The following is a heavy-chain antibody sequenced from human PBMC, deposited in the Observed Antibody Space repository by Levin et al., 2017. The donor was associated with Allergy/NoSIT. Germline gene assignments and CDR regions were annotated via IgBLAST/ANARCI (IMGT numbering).Heavy chain of an antibody. CDR2: INAGNGNT. D-gene: IGHD6-6*01. J-gene: IGHJ5*02. V-gene: IGHV1-3*01. CDR3: ARGIAARLPGWFDP. CDR1: GYTFTSYA. Sequence: PAASVKVSCKASGYTFTSYAMHWVRQAPGQRLEWMGWINAGNGNTKYSQKFQGRVTITRDTSASTAYMELSSLRSEDTAVYYCARGIAARLPGWFDPWGQGTLVTVSS.